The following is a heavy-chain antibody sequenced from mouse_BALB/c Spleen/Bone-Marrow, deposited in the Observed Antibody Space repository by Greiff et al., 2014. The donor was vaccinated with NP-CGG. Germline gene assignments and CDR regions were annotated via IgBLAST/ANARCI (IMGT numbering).Heavy chain of an antibody. CDR2: INPYNDGT. J-gene: IGHJ1*01. V-gene: IGHV1-14*01. Sequence: VQLKESGPELVKPGASVKMSRKASGYTFTSYVMHWVKQKPGQGLEWIGYINPYNDGTKYNEKFKGKATLTSDKSSSTAYMELSSLTFEDSAVYYCARSPWYFDVWGAGTTVTVSS. CDR1: GYTFTSYV. CDR3: ARSPWYFDV.